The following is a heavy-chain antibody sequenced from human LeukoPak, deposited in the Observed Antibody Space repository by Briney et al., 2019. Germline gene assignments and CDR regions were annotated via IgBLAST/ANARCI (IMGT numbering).Heavy chain of an antibody. J-gene: IGHJ5*02. CDR2: IYYTGIT. V-gene: IGHV4-59*08. CDR1: GGSISDHY. D-gene: IGHD2-2*01. Sequence: SETLSLTCTVSGGSISDHYWSWIRQSPGKGLEWIGHIYYTGITNSNPSLDSRVTISVDTSKNQFSLKLSSVTAADTAVYYCARHLKDIVVVPATPFDPWGQGTLVTVSS. CDR3: ARHLKDIVVVPATPFDP.